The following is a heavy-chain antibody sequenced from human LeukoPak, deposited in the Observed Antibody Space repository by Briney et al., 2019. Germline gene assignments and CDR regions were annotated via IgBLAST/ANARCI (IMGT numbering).Heavy chain of an antibody. Sequence: GGSLRLSCVVSGITLSNYGMSWVRQAPGKGLEWVAGISDSGGRTNYADSVKGRFTISRDNPKNTLYLQMNSLRAEDTAVYFCAKRGVVIRVILVGFHKEAYYFDSWGQGTTVTVSS. V-gene: IGHV3-23*01. CDR1: GITLSNYG. J-gene: IGHJ4*02. CDR2: ISDSGGRT. D-gene: IGHD3-22*01. CDR3: AKRGVVIRVILVGFHKEAYYFDS.